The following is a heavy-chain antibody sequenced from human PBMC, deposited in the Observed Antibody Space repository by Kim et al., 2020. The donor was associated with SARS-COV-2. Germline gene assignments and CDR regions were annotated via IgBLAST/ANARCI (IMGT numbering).Heavy chain of an antibody. CDR2: IRPNGVKT. V-gene: IGHV1-46*01. CDR1: GYSFPRYC. Sequence: ASVKVSCRASGYSFPRYCMHWVRQAPGQGLEWMGMIRPNGVKTNYAQKLQGRVTMPTDTSTSTDYLELNSLRSDDTAVYYCSRGIRDLPADLFDPGGQG. D-gene: IGHD3-10*01. CDR3: SRGIRDLPADLFDP. J-gene: IGHJ5*02.